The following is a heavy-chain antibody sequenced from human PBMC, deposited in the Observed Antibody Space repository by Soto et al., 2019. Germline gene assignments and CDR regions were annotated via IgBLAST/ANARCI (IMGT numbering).Heavy chain of an antibody. CDR1: GGSISSYY. CDR2: IYYSGST. D-gene: IGHD6-13*01. V-gene: IGHV4-59*01. J-gene: IGHJ4*02. CDR3: ARGGGGSSWYGDY. Sequence: SETLSLTCTVSGGSISSYYWSWIRQPPGKGLEWIGYIYYSGSTNYNPSLKSRVTISVDTSKNQFSLKLSSVTAADTAVYYCARGGGGSSWYGDYWGQGTLVTVSS.